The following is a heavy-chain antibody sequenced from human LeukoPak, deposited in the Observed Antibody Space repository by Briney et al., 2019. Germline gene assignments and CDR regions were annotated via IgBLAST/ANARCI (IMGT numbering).Heavy chain of an antibody. CDR3: AREEHCLAEAGTSAFDL. CDR2: INRDGGLT. D-gene: IGHD6-13*01. CDR1: W. Sequence: WXHWVRQAPGKGLAWVSHINRDGGLTNYADSVKGRFTISRDNARNTVYLQMSSLRVEDTAIYFCAREEHCLAEAGTSAFDLGGQGTLVTVSP. J-gene: IGHJ3*01. V-gene: IGHV3-74*01.